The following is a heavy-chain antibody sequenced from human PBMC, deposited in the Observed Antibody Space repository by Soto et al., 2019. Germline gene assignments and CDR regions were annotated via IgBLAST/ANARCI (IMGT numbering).Heavy chain of an antibody. V-gene: IGHV1-2*02. CDR2: VNPNTGVT. D-gene: IGHD3-9*01. Sequence: ASVKVSCKASGYTFTAFYMNWVRQAPGQGLEWMGWVNPNTGVTKYAQKFQGRVTMTRDTSINTAYMELSGLTSDDTAVYYCTTLRLDPWGQGTLVTISS. J-gene: IGHJ5*02. CDR3: TTLRLDP. CDR1: GYTFTAFY.